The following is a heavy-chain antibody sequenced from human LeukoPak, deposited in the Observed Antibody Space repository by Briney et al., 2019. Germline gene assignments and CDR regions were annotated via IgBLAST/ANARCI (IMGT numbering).Heavy chain of an antibody. Sequence: GGSLRLSCAASGFTFSSYGMHWVRQAPGQGLEWVAVISYDGSNKYYADSVKGRFTISRDNSKNTLYLQMNSLRAEDTAVYYCAKDSRDGFLPDYWGQGTLVTVSS. J-gene: IGHJ4*02. CDR2: ISYDGSNK. D-gene: IGHD5-24*01. V-gene: IGHV3-30*18. CDR1: GFTFSSYG. CDR3: AKDSRDGFLPDY.